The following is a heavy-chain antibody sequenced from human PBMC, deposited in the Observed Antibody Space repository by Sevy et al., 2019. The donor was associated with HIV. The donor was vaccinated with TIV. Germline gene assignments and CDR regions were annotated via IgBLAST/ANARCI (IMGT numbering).Heavy chain of an antibody. CDR3: ARYLGTRDYYYGMDV. J-gene: IGHJ6*02. V-gene: IGHV4-4*02. CDR1: GGSISSSNW. Sequence: SETLSLTCAVSGGSISSSNWCSWVRQPPGKGLEWIGEIYHSGSTNYNPSLKSRVTISVDKSKNQFSLKLSPVTAADTAVYYCARYLGTRDYYYGMDVWGQGTTVTVSS. D-gene: IGHD1-1*01. CDR2: IYHSGST.